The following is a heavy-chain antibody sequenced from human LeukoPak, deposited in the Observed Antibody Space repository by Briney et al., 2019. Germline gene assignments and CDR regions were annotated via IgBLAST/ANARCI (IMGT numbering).Heavy chain of an antibody. CDR2: IRAYNGNT. CDR1: GYTFTNYG. V-gene: IGHV1-18*01. Sequence: EASVKVSCKASGYTFTNYGISWVRQAPGQGLEWMGWIRAYNGNTNYAQKLQGRVTMTTDTSTSTAYMELRSLRSDDTTVYYCARDPSNTSGYRVYHDYWGQGALVTVSS. J-gene: IGHJ4*02. CDR3: ARDPSNTSGYRVYHDY. D-gene: IGHD5/OR15-5a*01.